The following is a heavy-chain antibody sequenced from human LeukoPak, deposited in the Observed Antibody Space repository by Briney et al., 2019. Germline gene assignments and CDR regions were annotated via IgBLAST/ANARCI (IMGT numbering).Heavy chain of an antibody. CDR2: INHSGST. J-gene: IGHJ6*03. V-gene: IGHV4-34*01. D-gene: IGHD3-22*01. CDR3: ARLSGYYFVYYYYMDV. Sequence: SETLSLTCAVYGGSFSGYYWSWIRQPPGKGLEWIGEINHSGSTNYNPSLKSRVTISVDTSKNQFSLKLSSVTAADTAVYYCARLSGYYFVYYYYMDVWGKGTTVTVSS. CDR1: GGSFSGYY.